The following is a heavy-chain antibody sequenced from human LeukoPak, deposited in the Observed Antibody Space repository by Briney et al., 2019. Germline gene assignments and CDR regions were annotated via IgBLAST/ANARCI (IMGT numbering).Heavy chain of an antibody. J-gene: IGHJ6*02. CDR2: IYYSGST. CDR3: ARIVATDYYYGMDV. V-gene: IGHV4-59*08. D-gene: IGHD5-12*01. Sequence: SETLSLTCTVSGGSISSYYWSWIRQPPGKGLEWIGYIYYSGSTNHNPSLKSRVTISVDTSKNQFSLKLSSVTAADTAVYYCARIVATDYYYGMDVWGQGTTVTVSS. CDR1: GGSISSYY.